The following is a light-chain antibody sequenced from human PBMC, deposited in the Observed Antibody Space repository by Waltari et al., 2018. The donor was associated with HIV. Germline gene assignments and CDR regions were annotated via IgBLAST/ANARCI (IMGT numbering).Light chain of an antibody. V-gene: IGKV3-11*01. J-gene: IGKJ4*01. CDR1: QGVRGL. CDR2: DAS. CDR3: QQRSAWPLT. Sequence: EIVLTQSPATLSLSPGERATLSCRASQGVRGLLAWYQQKPGQGPRLLIDDASNRATGIPARFSGSGSATDFTLTISSLEPEDFAVYYCQQRSAWPLTFGGGTKVEIK.